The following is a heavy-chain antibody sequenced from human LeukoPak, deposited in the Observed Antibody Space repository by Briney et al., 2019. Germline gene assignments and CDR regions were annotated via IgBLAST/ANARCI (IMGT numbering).Heavy chain of an antibody. CDR2: IIPIFGTA. J-gene: IGHJ4*02. CDR3: ARGTSGTTSLFY. CDR1: GGTLSSYA. Sequence: SVKVSCKASGGTLSSYAISWVRQAPGQRLEWMGRIIPIFGTANYAHKFHGRGTITTDESTSTAYMELSSLRSEDTAMYYCARGTSGTTSLFYWGQGTLVTVSS. D-gene: IGHD1-7*01. V-gene: IGHV1-69*05.